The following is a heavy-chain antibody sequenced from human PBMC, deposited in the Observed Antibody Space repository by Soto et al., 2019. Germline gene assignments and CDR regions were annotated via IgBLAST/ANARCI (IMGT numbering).Heavy chain of an antibody. CDR3: AKDPRTGASAAEYFHH. V-gene: IGHV3-66*01. Sequence: GGSLRLSCAASGFTVSSNYMSWVRQAPGKGLEWVSVIYSGGSTYCADSVKGRFTISRDNSKNTLYLQMNSLRAEDTAVYYCAKDPRTGASAAEYFHHWGQGTLVTVSS. CDR2: IYSGGST. CDR1: GFTVSSNY. J-gene: IGHJ1*01. D-gene: IGHD1-26*01.